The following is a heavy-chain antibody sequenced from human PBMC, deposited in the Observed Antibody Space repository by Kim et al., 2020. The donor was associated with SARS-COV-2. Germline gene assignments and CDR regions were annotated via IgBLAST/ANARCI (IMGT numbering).Heavy chain of an antibody. CDR3: ARDQITMPGV. J-gene: IGHJ6*02. CDR2: IYYSGST. V-gene: IGHV4-59*01. Sequence: SETLSLTCTVSGGSISSYYWSWIRQPPGKGLEWIGYIYYSGSTNYSPSLKSRVTISVDTSKNQFSLKLSSVTAADTAVYYCARDQITMPGVWGQGTTVTVSS. CDR1: GGSISSYY. D-gene: IGHD3-10*01.